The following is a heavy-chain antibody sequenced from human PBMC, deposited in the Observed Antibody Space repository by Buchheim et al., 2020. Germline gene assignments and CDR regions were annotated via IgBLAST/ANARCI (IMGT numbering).Heavy chain of an antibody. Sequence: QVQLVESGGGVVQPGRSLRLSCAASGFTFSSYGMHWVRQAPGKGLEWVAVISYDGSNKYYADSVKGRFTISRDNSKNTLYLQMNSLRAEDTAVYYCAKDQRHYGDRYYYGMDVWGQGTT. V-gene: IGHV3-30*18. CDR3: AKDQRHYGDRYYYGMDV. CDR2: ISYDGSNK. CDR1: GFTFSSYG. D-gene: IGHD4-17*01. J-gene: IGHJ6*02.